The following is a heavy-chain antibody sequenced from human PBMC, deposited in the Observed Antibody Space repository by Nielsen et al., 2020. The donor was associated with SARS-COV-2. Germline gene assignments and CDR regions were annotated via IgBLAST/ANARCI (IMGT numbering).Heavy chain of an antibody. J-gene: IGHJ4*02. Sequence: GESLKISCAASGFTFSSYAMSWVRQAPGKGLEWVSAISGSGGSTYYADSVKGRFTISRDNSKNTLYLQMNSLRAEDTAVYYCARDSSGWYGSPLDYWGQGTLVTVSS. CDR3: ARDSSGWYGSPLDY. D-gene: IGHD6-19*01. CDR1: GFTFSSYA. CDR2: ISGSGGST. V-gene: IGHV3-23*01.